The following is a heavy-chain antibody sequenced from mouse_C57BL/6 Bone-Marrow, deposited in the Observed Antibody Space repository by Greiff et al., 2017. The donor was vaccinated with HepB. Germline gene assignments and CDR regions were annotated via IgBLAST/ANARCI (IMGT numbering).Heavy chain of an antibody. Sequence: EVKLMESEGGLVQPGSSMKLSCTASGFTFSDYYMAWVRQVPEKGLEWVANINYDGSSTYYLDSLKSRFIISRDNAKNILYLQMSSLKSEDTATYYCARDGYDYDGFAYWGQGTLVTVSA. V-gene: IGHV5-16*01. CDR3: ARDGYDYDGFAY. CDR1: GFTFSDYY. D-gene: IGHD2-4*01. CDR2: INYDGSST. J-gene: IGHJ3*01.